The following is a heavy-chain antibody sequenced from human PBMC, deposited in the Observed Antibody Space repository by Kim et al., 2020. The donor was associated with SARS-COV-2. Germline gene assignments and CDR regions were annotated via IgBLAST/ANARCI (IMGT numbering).Heavy chain of an antibody. D-gene: IGHD2-2*01. Sequence: ADSVKGRFTIARDNSKNTLYLQMNSLRAEETAVYYCAKDLVVPAAILDYWGQGTLVTVSS. CDR3: AKDLVVPAAILDY. J-gene: IGHJ4*02. V-gene: IGHV3-23*01.